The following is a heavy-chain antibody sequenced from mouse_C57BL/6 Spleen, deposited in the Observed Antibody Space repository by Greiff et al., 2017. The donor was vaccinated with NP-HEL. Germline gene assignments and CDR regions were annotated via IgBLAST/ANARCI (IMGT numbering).Heavy chain of an antibody. J-gene: IGHJ4*01. CDR1: GFTFSNYW. V-gene: IGHV6-3*01. D-gene: IGHD2-3*01. CDR2: IRLKSDNYAT. CDR3: TGEYDGYLPYAMDY. Sequence: EVKLMESGGGLVQPGGSMKLSCVASGFTFSNYWMNWVRQSPEKGLEWVAQIRLKSDNYATHYAESVKGRFTISRDDSKSSVYLQMNNLRAEDTGIYYCTGEYDGYLPYAMDYWGQGTSVTVSS.